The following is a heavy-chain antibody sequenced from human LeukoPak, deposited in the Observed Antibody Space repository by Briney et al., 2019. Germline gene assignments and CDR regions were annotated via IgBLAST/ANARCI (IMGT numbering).Heavy chain of an antibody. CDR2: ISGSGGRT. V-gene: IGHV3-23*01. CDR1: GFTFSSYA. CDR3: AKGQISRSDRFDY. J-gene: IGHJ4*02. Sequence: GGSLRLSCAASGFTFSSYAMNWVRQAPGKGLKWVSGISGSGGRTYYTDSVKGRFTISRDNSKNTLYLQMNSLRAEDTAVYYCAKGQISRSDRFDYWGQGTLVTVSS.